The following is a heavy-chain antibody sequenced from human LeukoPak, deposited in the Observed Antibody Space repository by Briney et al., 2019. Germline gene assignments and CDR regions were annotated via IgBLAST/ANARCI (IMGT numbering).Heavy chain of an antibody. D-gene: IGHD6-13*01. Sequence: EASVKVSCKASGYTFTSYAMHWVRQAPGQRLEWMGWINAGNGNTKYSQKFQGRVTITRDTSASTAYMELSSLRSEDTAVYYCARGSGWYWGRSYYFDYWGQGTLVTVSS. V-gene: IGHV1-3*01. CDR1: GYTFTSYA. CDR3: ARGSGWYWGRSYYFDY. J-gene: IGHJ4*02. CDR2: INAGNGNT.